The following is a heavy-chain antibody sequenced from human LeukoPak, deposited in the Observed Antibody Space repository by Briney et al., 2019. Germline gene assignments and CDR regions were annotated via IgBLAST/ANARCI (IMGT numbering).Heavy chain of an antibody. CDR2: INAGNGNT. CDR1: GYTFTSYA. D-gene: IGHD1-26*01. V-gene: IGHV1-3*01. J-gene: IGHJ4*02. Sequence: ASVKVSCKASGYTFTSYAMHWVRQAPGQRLEGMGWINAGNGNTKYSQKFQGRVTITRGTSASTAYMELSSLRSEDTAVYYCYIVGANNSSNFDYWGQGTLVTVSS. CDR3: YIVGANNSSNFDY.